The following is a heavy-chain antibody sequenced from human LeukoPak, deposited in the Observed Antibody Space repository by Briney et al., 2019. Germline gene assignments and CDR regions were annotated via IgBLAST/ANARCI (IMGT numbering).Heavy chain of an antibody. CDR1: GGSISSNY. V-gene: IGHV4-59*01. CDR3: ARALSTYYYYDMDV. CDR2: IYYSGST. J-gene: IGHJ6*03. Sequence: SETLSLTCTVSGGSISSNYWSWIRQPPGKGLEWIGYIYYSGSTNYNPSLKSRVTISVDTSKNQSSLKLSSVTAADTAVYYCARALSTYYYYDMDVWGKGTTVTVSS. D-gene: IGHD5/OR15-5a*01.